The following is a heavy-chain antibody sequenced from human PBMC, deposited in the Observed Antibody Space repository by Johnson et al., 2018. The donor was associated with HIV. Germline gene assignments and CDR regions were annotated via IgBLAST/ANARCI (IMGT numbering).Heavy chain of an antibody. CDR3: ARVPVVIGGVRKAFDI. CDR1: GLKCDDYG. Sequence: VQLVESGGGVVRPGGSLRLSCAASGLKCDDYGMSWVRQAPGKGLEWVYGTNWNGGSTGYADYVKGRFNISRDNGKNSLYLQMNSLIAEDTAVYYCARVPVVIGGVRKAFDIWGQGTMVTVSS. D-gene: IGHD3-16*01. J-gene: IGHJ3*02. V-gene: IGHV3-20*04. CDR2: TNWNGGST.